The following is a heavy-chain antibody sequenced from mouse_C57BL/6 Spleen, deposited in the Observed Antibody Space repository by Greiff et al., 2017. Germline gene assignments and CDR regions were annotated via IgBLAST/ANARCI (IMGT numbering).Heavy chain of an antibody. D-gene: IGHD1-1*01. V-gene: IGHV5-17*01. CDR3: ARTYGSTLYAMDD. Sequence: EVQVVESGGGLVKPGGSLKLSCAASGFTFSDYGMHWVRQAPEKGLEWVAYISSGSSTIYYADTVKGRFTISRDNAKNTLFLQMTSLRSEDTAMYYCARTYGSTLYAMDDWGQGTSVTVSS. J-gene: IGHJ4*01. CDR2: ISSGSSTI. CDR1: GFTFSDYG.